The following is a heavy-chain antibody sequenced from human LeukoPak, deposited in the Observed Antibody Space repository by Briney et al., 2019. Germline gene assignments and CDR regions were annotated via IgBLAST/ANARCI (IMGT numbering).Heavy chain of an antibody. Sequence: GRSLRLSCAASGFTFSSYGMHWVRQAPGKGLEWVAVISYDGSNKYYADSVKGRFTISRDNSKNTLYLQMNSLRAEDTAVYYCARPLLDDILTGYRVYYYYYGMDVWGQGTTVTVSS. CDR1: GFTFSSYG. V-gene: IGHV3-30*03. CDR2: ISYDGSNK. CDR3: ARPLLDDILTGYRVYYYYYGMDV. D-gene: IGHD3-9*01. J-gene: IGHJ6*02.